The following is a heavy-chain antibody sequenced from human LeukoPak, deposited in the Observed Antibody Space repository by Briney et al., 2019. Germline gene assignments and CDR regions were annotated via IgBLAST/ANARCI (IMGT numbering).Heavy chain of an antibody. Sequence: GGSLRLSCAASGFTFSSYSMNWVRRAPGKGLEWVSSISSSSSYIYYADSVKGRFTISRDNAKNSLYLQMNSLRAEDTAVYYCARDAGGYCSSTSCYVDYWGQGTLVTVSS. D-gene: IGHD2-2*01. CDR1: GFTFSSYS. V-gene: IGHV3-21*01. CDR3: ARDAGGYCSSTSCYVDY. CDR2: ISSSSSYI. J-gene: IGHJ4*02.